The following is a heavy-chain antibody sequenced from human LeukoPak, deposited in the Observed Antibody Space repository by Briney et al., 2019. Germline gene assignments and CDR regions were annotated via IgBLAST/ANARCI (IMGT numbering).Heavy chain of an antibody. J-gene: IGHJ4*02. CDR3: AKDGLCPSVCPTKIDVAGYVDS. CDR2: INHNGGTT. D-gene: IGHD6-19*01. V-gene: IGHV3-23*01. Sequence: GGSLRLSCAVSGFTFSIFTMNWVRQAPGKGLEWVSIINHNGGTTYYTDSVKGRFTISRDNSNNTVYLQMNSLRAEDTAIYYCAKDGLCPSVCPTKIDVAGYVDSWGQGTLVTVSS. CDR1: GFTFSIFT.